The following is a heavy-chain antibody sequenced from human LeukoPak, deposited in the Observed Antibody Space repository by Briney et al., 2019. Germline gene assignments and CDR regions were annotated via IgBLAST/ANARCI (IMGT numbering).Heavy chain of an antibody. J-gene: IGHJ6*02. V-gene: IGHV3-23*01. D-gene: IGHD3-3*01. Sequence: GGSLRLSCAASGFTFSTYAMSWVRQAPGKGLEWVSAVRGSGSDTYYADSVKGRFTISRDDSKNTAYLQMNSLKTEDTTVYYCTRTSPSYYDFWSGDGMDVWGQGTTVTVSS. CDR1: GFTFSTYA. CDR2: VRGSGSDT. CDR3: TRTSPSYYDFWSGDGMDV.